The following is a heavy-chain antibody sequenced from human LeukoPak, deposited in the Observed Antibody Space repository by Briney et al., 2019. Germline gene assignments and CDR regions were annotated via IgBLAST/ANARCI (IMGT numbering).Heavy chain of an antibody. V-gene: IGHV1-18*01. J-gene: IGHJ6*02. CDR3: ARDEGLWIQLWSPYYYYGMDV. D-gene: IGHD5-18*01. CDR2: ISAYNGNT. CDR1: GYTFTSYG. Sequence: ASVKVSCKASGYTFTSYGISWVRQAPGQGLEWMGWISAYNGNTNYAQKLQGRVTMTTDTSTSTAYMELRSLRSDDTAVYYCARDEGLWIQLWSPYYYYGMDVWGQGTTVTVSS.